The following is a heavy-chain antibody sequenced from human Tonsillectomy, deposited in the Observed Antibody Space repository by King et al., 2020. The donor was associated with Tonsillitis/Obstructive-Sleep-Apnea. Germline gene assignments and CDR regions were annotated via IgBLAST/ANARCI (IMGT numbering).Heavy chain of an antibody. CDR1: GYSFTSYW. CDR3: ARGVVVPATIDWFDP. D-gene: IGHD2-2*01. J-gene: IGHJ5*02. V-gene: IGHV5-10-1*03. Sequence: VQLVESGAEVKKPGASLRISCKGSGYSFTSYWINWVRQMPGKGLEWMGRIDPSDSYINYSPSCQGHVTISADKSINTAYLQWSSLKASDTAMYYCARGVVVPATIDWFDPWGQGTLVTVSS. CDR2: IDPSDSYI.